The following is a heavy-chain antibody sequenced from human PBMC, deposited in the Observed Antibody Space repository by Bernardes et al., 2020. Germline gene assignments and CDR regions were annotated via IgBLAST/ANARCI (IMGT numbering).Heavy chain of an antibody. CDR3: PRTDPSYSSGWSPLES. J-gene: IGHJ4*02. Sequence: GSLRLSCTASGFTLTGYSINWVRQAPGKGLEWVSYVSASGTTQYYADSVKGRFTSSRDNANHSVYLQMNSLRAEDTAVYYCPRTDPSYSSGWSPLESWGQGSLVTVSS. V-gene: IGHV3-48*01. D-gene: IGHD6-19*01. CDR2: VSASGTTQ. CDR1: GFTLTGYS.